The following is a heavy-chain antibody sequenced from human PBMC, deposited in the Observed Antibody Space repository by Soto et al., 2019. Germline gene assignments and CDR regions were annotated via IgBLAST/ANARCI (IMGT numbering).Heavy chain of an antibody. D-gene: IGHD3-22*01. Sequence: PGESLKISCKGAGYSFTNYCITWVRQMPGKGLEWLGRVDPSDSQTYYSPSFRGHVTISVTKSITTVFLQWSSLRASDTAMYYCARQIYDSDTGPNFQYYFDSWGQGTPVTVSS. CDR1: GYSFTNYC. V-gene: IGHV5-10-1*01. CDR2: VDPSDSQT. CDR3: ARQIYDSDTGPNFQYYFDS. J-gene: IGHJ4*02.